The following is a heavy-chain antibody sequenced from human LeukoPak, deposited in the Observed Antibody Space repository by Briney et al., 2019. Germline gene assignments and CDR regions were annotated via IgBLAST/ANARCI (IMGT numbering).Heavy chain of an antibody. CDR3: ARGPRTDAFDI. CDR2: VYYSGST. J-gene: IGHJ3*02. CDR1: GGSMSTKY. D-gene: IGHD1-14*01. Sequence: PSETLSLTCTVPGGSMSTKYWSWIRQPPGKGLEWIGYVYYSGSTGYNPSLKSRVTISVDTSKSQFSLRLRSLTAADTAVYFCARGPRTDAFDIWGQGTMVTVSS. V-gene: IGHV4-59*01.